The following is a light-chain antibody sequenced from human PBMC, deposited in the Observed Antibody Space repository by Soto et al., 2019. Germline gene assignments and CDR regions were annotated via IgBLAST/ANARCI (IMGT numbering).Light chain of an antibody. CDR2: KAS. J-gene: IGKJ3*01. Sequence: DIQMAQSPSTLSASVGDRVTITCRASHSVSSWLAWYQQKPGKAPNLLIYKASILESGVPSRFSGSGSGTEFTRTLTSLQPDDFATYYCQQYHSYPFPFGPGTKVDIK. CDR3: QQYHSYPFP. CDR1: HSVSSW. V-gene: IGKV1-5*03.